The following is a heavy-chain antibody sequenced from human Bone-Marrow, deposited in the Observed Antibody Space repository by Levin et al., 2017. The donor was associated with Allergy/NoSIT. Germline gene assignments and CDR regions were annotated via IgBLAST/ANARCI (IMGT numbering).Heavy chain of an antibody. CDR1: GFTFGNAW. Sequence: GGSLRLSCVASGFTFGNAWMNWVRQAPGKGLQWVGRIKGKTDGGTTDYAAPVKGRFTISRDDSKKTLYLQMNSLKTEDTAIYYCTTRSHWGQGTMVTVFS. J-gene: IGHJ4*02. CDR3: TTRSH. CDR2: IKGKTDGGTT. V-gene: IGHV3-15*01.